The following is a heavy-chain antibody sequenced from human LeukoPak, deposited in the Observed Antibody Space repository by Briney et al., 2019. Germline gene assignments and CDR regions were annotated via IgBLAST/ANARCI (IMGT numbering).Heavy chain of an antibody. J-gene: IGHJ3*02. V-gene: IGHV4-59*11. CDR3: AREPRGQWELPPGRRPTDGAFDI. CDR1: GGSISSHY. Sequence: PSETLSLTCTVSGGSISSHYWSWIRQPPGKGLEWIGYIYYSGSTNYNPSLKSRVTISVDTSKNQFSLKLSSVTAADTAVYYCAREPRGQWELPPGRRPTDGAFDIWGQGTMVTVSS. CDR2: IYYSGST. D-gene: IGHD1-26*01.